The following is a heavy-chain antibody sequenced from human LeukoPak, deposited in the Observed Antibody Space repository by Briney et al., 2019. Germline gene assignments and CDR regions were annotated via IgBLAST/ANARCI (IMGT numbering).Heavy chain of an antibody. Sequence: SVKVSCKASGCTFSSYAISWVRQAPGQGLEWMGTIIPILGIAYYAHKVQGRVTITGDKSTNTPYMELNSLRAEDTAVYYCARDQHSGVVIGTLDWFDPGGEGTLVPVSS. CDR1: GCTFSSYA. J-gene: IGHJ5*02. CDR3: ARDQHSGVVIGTLDWFDP. V-gene: IGHV1-69*04. D-gene: IGHD2-21*01. CDR2: IIPILGIA.